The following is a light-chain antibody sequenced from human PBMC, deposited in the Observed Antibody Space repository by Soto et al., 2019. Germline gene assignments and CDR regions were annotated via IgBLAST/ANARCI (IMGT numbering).Light chain of an antibody. V-gene: IGLV2-14*01. CDR2: DVS. CDR1: SSDVGGYSY. J-gene: IGLJ1*01. Sequence: QSVLTQPASVSGSPGQSIATSCTGTSSDVGGYSYVSWYQQQPGKAPKLVISDVSNRPSGVSDRFSGSKSGNTASLTISGLQTEDEADYYCASYTTSSTDVFGTGNKVTVL. CDR3: ASYTTSSTDV.